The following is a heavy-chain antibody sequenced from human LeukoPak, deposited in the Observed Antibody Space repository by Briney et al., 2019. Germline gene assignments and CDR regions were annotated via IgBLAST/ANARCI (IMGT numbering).Heavy chain of an antibody. CDR3: AKERPQTTSFDY. D-gene: IGHD2/OR15-2a*01. V-gene: IGHV3-23*01. CDR2: ISGSGSNT. Sequence: GGSLRLSCAASGFTFSSYPMNWVRQAPGKGLEWVSTISGSGSNTYYADSVKGRFTVSRDNSKNTLYLQMNSLRAEDTAIYYCAKERPQTTSFDYWGLGTLVTVSS. CDR1: GFTFSSYP. J-gene: IGHJ4*02.